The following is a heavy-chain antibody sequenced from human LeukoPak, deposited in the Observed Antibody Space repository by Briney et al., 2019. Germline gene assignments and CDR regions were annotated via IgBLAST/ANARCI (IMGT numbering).Heavy chain of an antibody. D-gene: IGHD4-11*01. J-gene: IGHJ2*01. CDR1: GFTFSNYA. CDR3: ARGRHYRNYSWYFDL. CDR2: ISGSGDST. V-gene: IGHV3-23*01. Sequence: PGGSLRLSCAASGFTFSNYAMSWVRQAPGKGLEWVSGISGSGDSTYYADSVKGRFTISRDNSKNTLYLQMNSLRAEDTAVYYCARGRHYRNYSWYFDLWGRGTLVSVSS.